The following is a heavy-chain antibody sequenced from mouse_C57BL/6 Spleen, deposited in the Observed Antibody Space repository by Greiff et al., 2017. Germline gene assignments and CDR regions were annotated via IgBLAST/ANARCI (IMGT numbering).Heavy chain of an antibody. CDR1: GFTFSSYA. Sequence: EVQLVESGGGLVKPGGSLKLSCAASGFTFSSYAMSWVRQTPEKRLEWVATISDGGSYTYYPDNVKGRFTISRDNAKNNLYLQMSHLKSEDTAMXYCARGLRPHWYFDVWGTGTTVTVSS. V-gene: IGHV5-4*01. J-gene: IGHJ1*03. CDR2: ISDGGSYT. D-gene: IGHD1-1*01. CDR3: ARGLRPHWYFDV.